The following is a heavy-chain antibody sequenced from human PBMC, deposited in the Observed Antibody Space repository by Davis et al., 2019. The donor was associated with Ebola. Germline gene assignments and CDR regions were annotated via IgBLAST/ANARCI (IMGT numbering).Heavy chain of an antibody. CDR1: GFTFSSYA. Sequence: GESLKISCAASGFTFSSYAMHWVRQAPGKGLEYVSAISSNGGSTYYANSVKGRFTISRDNSKNTLYLQMGSLRAEDMAVYYCARDPAGTWYFDYWGQGTLVTVSS. CDR3: ARDPAGTWYFDY. CDR2: ISSNGGST. V-gene: IGHV3-64*01. J-gene: IGHJ4*02.